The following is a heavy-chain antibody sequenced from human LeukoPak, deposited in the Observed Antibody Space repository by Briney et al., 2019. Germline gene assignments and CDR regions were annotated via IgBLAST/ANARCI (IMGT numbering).Heavy chain of an antibody. CDR1: GFTFSSYA. CDR3: ARDLNDRVTPTGFDY. Sequence: GGSLRLSCAASGFTFSSYAMHWVRQTPGKGLEWVAVISYDGSNEYYADSVKGRFTISRDNSKNTLYLQMNSLRAEDTAVYYCARDLNDRVTPTGFDYWGQGTLVTVSS. J-gene: IGHJ4*02. CDR2: ISYDGSNE. D-gene: IGHD3-22*01. V-gene: IGHV3-30-3*01.